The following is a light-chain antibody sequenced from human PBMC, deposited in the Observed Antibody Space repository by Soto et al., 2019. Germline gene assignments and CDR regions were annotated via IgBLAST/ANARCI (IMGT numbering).Light chain of an antibody. CDR1: QSVSSN. V-gene: IGKV3-15*01. Sequence: EIVMTQSPATLSVSPGERATLSCRASQSVSSNLAWYQQKPGQAPRLLIYGASTRATGIPARFSGSGSGTEFTLTINSLQSEDFAVYYCQQYNNWLPFTFGPGTKVDIK. J-gene: IGKJ3*01. CDR2: GAS. CDR3: QQYNNWLPFT.